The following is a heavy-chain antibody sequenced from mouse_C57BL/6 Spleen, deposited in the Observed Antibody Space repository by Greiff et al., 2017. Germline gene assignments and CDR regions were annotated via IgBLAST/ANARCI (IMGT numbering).Heavy chain of an antibody. Sequence: QVQLEQSGAELVRPGASVKMSCKASGYTFTDSEMHWVKQRPVQGLEWIGGIDPGTGGTAYNQKFKGKATLTADKSSSTAYMELRSLTSEDSAVYYWTSCYDGRSYEADWGQGTLVTVSA. CDR3: TSCYDGRSYEAD. CDR2: IDPGTGGT. V-gene: IGHV1-15*01. CDR1: GYTFTDSE. J-gene: IGHJ3*01. D-gene: IGHD1-1*01.